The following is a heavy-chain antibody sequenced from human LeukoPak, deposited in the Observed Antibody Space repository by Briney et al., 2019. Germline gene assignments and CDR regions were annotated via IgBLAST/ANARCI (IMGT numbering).Heavy chain of an antibody. D-gene: IGHD6-19*01. CDR1: GGFFSGYY. V-gene: IGHV4-34*01. CDR2: INHSGST. J-gene: IGHJ4*02. CDR3: ARDPSSGRNY. Sequence: PSETLSLTCAVYGGFFSGYYWSWIRQPPGKGLEWIGEINHSGSTNYNPSLKSRVTISVDTSKNQFSLKLSSVTAADTAVYYCARDPSSGRNYWGQGTLVTVSS.